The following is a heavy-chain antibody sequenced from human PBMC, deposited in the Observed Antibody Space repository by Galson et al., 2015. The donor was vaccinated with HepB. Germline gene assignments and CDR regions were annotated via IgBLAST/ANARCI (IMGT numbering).Heavy chain of an antibody. CDR3: ARLRGSYSL. Sequence: SVKVSCKASGYTFTSYGFSWVRQAPGQGLEWMGWTSAYNGNTKYAQKFQDRVTMTTDTSTTTAYMELRSLRSDDAAVYYCARLRGSYSLWGQGTLVTVSS. V-gene: IGHV1-18*01. J-gene: IGHJ4*02. CDR1: GYTFTSYG. CDR2: TSAYNGNT. D-gene: IGHD1-26*01.